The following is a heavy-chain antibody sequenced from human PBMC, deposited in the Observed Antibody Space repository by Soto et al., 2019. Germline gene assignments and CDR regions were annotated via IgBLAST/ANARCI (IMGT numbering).Heavy chain of an antibody. CDR2: VYYTGST. Sequence: QVRLQESGPGLVKPSQTLSLTCTVSGGSVNTFYWSWIRQPPGKGLEWVGHVYYTGSTDYNPSLKSRVTISVDTTKNQVSLKLNSVTTADTAVYFCARDWGRSNYFDYWGQGTLVTVSS. J-gene: IGHJ4*02. V-gene: IGHV4-59*02. CDR3: ARDWGRSNYFDY. CDR1: GGSVNTFY. D-gene: IGHD3-16*01.